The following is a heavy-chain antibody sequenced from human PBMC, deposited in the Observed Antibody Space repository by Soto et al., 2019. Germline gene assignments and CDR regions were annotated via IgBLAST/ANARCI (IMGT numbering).Heavy chain of an antibody. CDR3: ARQGFGPLHGLVDV. V-gene: IGHV4-59*08. CDR1: GGSINSYY. Sequence: SETLSLTCTVSGGSINSYYWSRIRQSPGKRMEWIGYVHHSWGSSYNPSLQSRVAISLDTSKSQFSLKVTSVTATDTAVYYCARQGFGPLHGLVDVWGQGTTVTVSS. J-gene: IGHJ6*02. D-gene: IGHD3-10*01. CDR2: VHHSWGS.